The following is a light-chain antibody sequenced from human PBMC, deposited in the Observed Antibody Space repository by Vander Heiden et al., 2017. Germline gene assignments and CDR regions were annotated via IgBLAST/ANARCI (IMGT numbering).Light chain of an antibody. CDR1: QSISSW. Sequence: DIHMTQSPSTLSASVGDRVTITCRDSQSISSWLAWYQQKPGKAPKLLIYKASSLESGVPSRFSGSGSGTEFTLTISSLQPDDFATYYCQQYNSYSPTCGQGTKVEIK. CDR3: QQYNSYSPT. CDR2: KAS. J-gene: IGKJ1*01. V-gene: IGKV1-5*03.